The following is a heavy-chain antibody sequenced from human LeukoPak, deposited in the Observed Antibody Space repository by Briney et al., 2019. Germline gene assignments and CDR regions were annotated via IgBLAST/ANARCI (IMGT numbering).Heavy chain of an antibody. J-gene: IGHJ4*02. Sequence: SETLSLTCTVSGGSISSSGYFWGWIRQPPGRGLEWIVTIENSETPHYNPSLKSRVTISVDTSKNQFSLKVSSVTAADTAVYYCARHIYKQLLDDWGQGTLVTVSS. CDR2: IENSETP. CDR1: GGSISSSGYF. V-gene: IGHV4-39*01. D-gene: IGHD1-26*01. CDR3: ARHIYKQLLDD.